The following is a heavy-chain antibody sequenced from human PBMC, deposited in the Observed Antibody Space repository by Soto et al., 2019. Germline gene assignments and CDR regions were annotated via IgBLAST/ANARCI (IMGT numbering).Heavy chain of an antibody. CDR2: IYWGDDK. D-gene: IGHD5-12*01. CDR3: AHLHANSGYDWRYDP. V-gene: IGHV2-5*02. Sequence: ESGPTLVNPTQTLTLTCNFSGFSLTNKGVGVGWIRQPPRKALEWLGIIYWGDDKRYRPSLNNRLTITKDTSKNQVVLTMTNVDTVDTATYYCAHLHANSGYDWRYDPWGQGTLVTVSS. CDR1: GFSLTNKGVG. J-gene: IGHJ5*02.